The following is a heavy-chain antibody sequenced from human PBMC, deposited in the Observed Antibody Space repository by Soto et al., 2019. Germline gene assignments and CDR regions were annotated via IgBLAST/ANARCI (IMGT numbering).Heavy chain of an antibody. Sequence: QVQLVQSGAEVKKPGSSVKVSCKASVGTFSSYAISWVRQAPGQGLEWMGGIIPIFGTANYAQKFQGRVTITADESTSTAYMELSSLRSEDTAVYYCATHVWSGQSRAYYYGMDVWGQGTTVTVS. J-gene: IGHJ6*02. CDR1: VGTFSSYA. D-gene: IGHD3-3*02. CDR2: IIPIFGTA. V-gene: IGHV1-69*12. CDR3: ATHVWSGQSRAYYYGMDV.